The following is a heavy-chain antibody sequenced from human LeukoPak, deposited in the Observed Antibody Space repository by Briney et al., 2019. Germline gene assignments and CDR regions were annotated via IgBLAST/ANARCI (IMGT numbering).Heavy chain of an antibody. V-gene: IGHV4-34*01. Sequence: SETLSLTCAVSGGSFSGYYWSWIRQPPGKGLEWIGEINHSGSTNYNPSLKSRVTISVDTSKNQFSLKLSSVTAADTAVYYCARARGYYYYYYMDVWGKGTTVTVSS. J-gene: IGHJ6*03. CDR3: ARARGYYYYYYMDV. CDR1: GGSFSGYY. CDR2: INHSGST.